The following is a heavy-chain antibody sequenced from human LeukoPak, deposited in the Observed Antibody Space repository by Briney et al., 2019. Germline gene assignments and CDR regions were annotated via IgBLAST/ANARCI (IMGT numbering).Heavy chain of an antibody. Sequence: GGSLRLSCAASGFTVSSNYMSWVRQAPGKGLEWVSAISGSGGSTYYADSVKGRFTISRDNSKNTLYLQMNSLRAEDTAVYYCAKVLTMIVVVDIWGQGTMVTVSS. J-gene: IGHJ3*02. CDR3: AKVLTMIVVVDI. D-gene: IGHD3-22*01. CDR2: ISGSGGST. CDR1: GFTVSSNY. V-gene: IGHV3-23*01.